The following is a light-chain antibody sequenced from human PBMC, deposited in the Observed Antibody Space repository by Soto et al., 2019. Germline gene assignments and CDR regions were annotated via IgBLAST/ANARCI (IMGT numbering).Light chain of an antibody. CDR1: QSISSW. CDR2: DAS. Sequence: VQMTLSPSTLSASIGDRVTITCRASQSISSWFAWYQQKPRKAPTLLINDASSFESGVTSRISSSGSGTEFTLTISSLQHDDVVTDYCQQYNSYPWAFGQGTKVDIK. J-gene: IGKJ1*01. V-gene: IGKV1-5*01. CDR3: QQYNSYPWA.